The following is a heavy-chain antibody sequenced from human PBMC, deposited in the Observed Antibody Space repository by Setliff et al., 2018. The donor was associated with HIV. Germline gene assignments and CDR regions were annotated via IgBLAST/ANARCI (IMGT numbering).Heavy chain of an antibody. V-gene: IGHV4-34*01. J-gene: IGHJ2*01. Sequence: PSETLSLTCAVFGESFSNYHWNWLRQPPGGGLEWIGEISHSGDTDYNSSLKSRVTISVDTSKKQFSLEMRSLTAADTAIYYCARDQRLPGVQPPYWYFDLRGRGTLVTVSS. CDR3: ARDQRLPGVQPPYWYFDL. CDR1: GESFSNYH. CDR2: ISHSGDT. D-gene: IGHD2-2*01.